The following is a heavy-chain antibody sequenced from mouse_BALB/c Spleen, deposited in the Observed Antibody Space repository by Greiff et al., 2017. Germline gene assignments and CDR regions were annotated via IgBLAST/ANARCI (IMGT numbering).Heavy chain of an antibody. V-gene: IGHV1-14*01. CDR2: INPYNDGT. J-gene: IGHJ2*01. CDR1: GYTFTSYV. Sequence: VQLQQSGPELVKPGASVKMSCKASGYTFTSYVMHWVKQKPGQGLEWIGYINPYNDGTKYNEKFKGKATLTSDKSSSTAYMELSSLTSEDSAVYYCARGFITTAKGIDYWGQGTTLTVSS. D-gene: IGHD1-2*01. CDR3: ARGFITTAKGIDY.